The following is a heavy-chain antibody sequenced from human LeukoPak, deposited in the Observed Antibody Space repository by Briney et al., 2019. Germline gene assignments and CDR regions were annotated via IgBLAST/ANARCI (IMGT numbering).Heavy chain of an antibody. CDR2: ISSSSSYI. V-gene: IGHV3-21*01. CDR3: ARDGGSYYGDY. CDR1: GFTFSSYS. D-gene: IGHD1-26*01. J-gene: IGHJ4*02. Sequence: GGSLRLSCAASGFTFSSYSMNWVRQAPGKGLEWVSSISSSSSYIYYADSVKGRFTIYRDNAKNSLYLQMNSLRAEDTAVYYCARDGGSYYGDYWGQGTLVTVSS.